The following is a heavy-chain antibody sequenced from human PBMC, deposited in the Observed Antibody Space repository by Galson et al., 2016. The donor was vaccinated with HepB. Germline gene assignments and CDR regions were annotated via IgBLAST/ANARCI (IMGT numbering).Heavy chain of an antibody. Sequence: SLRLSCAASGFTFGDYYMTWIRQAPGKGLEWVSYISTSGTNTYYADSVKGRFTISRDSAKNSLYVQMNSLRVEDTALYYCARDPGYITAAPFFDYWGQGTLVTVSS. D-gene: IGHD5-24*01. CDR2: ISTSGTNT. J-gene: IGHJ4*02. V-gene: IGHV3-11*04. CDR3: ARDPGYITAAPFFDY. CDR1: GFTFGDYY.